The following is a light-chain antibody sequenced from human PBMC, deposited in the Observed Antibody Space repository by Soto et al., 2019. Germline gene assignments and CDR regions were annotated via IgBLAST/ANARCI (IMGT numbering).Light chain of an antibody. Sequence: DIQMTQSPSTLSASVGDRVTITCRASQSISTWLAWYQQKPGKAPKLLIYDASSLESGVSSRFSGSGTGTDFTLTISSLQPDDFAAYYCQQYNSYMLTFGGGTMV. V-gene: IGKV1-5*01. J-gene: IGKJ4*01. CDR2: DAS. CDR1: QSISTW. CDR3: QQYNSYMLT.